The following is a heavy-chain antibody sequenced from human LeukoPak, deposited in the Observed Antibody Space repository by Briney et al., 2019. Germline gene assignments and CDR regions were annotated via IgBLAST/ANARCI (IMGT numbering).Heavy chain of an antibody. D-gene: IGHD3-10*01. Sequence: SETLSLTCAVYGGSFSGYYWSWIRQPPGKGLEWIGEINHSGSTNYNPSLKGRVTISVDTSKNQFSLKLSSVTAADTAVYYCASNSFDYYGSGSYSVDYWGKGTLVTVSS. CDR3: ASNSFDYYGSGSYSVDY. CDR1: GGSFSGYY. V-gene: IGHV4-34*01. CDR2: INHSGST. J-gene: IGHJ4*02.